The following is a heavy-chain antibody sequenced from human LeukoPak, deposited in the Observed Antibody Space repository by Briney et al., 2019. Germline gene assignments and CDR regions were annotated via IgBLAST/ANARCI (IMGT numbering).Heavy chain of an antibody. D-gene: IGHD6-13*01. Sequence: GGSLRLSCAASGFTFSSYAMSGVRQAPGKGLEWVSTISDRGDSTFYADSGEGRFTISRDNSKNTLFLQMQSLRAEDTAIYYCARDRAAADSDYWGQGTLLAVSS. CDR1: GFTFSSYA. J-gene: IGHJ4*02. CDR3: ARDRAAADSDY. V-gene: IGHV3-23*01. CDR2: ISDRGDST.